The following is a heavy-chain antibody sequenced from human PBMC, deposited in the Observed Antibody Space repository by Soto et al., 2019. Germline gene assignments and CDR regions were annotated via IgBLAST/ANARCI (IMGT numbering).Heavy chain of an antibody. V-gene: IGHV4-59*08. Sequence: SETLSLTCTVSGGSISSYYWSWIRQPPGKGLEWIGYIYYSGSTNYNPSLKSRVTISVDTSKNQFSLKLSSVTAADTAVYYCARTPRDYYGTPHNWFDPWGQGTLVTVS. CDR1: GGSISSYY. CDR3: ARTPRDYYGTPHNWFDP. CDR2: IYYSGST. D-gene: IGHD3-10*01. J-gene: IGHJ5*02.